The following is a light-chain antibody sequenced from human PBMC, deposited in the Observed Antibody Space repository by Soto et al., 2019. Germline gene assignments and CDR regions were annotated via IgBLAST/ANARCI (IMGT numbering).Light chain of an antibody. CDR1: QSVSSY. CDR3: QQPGKT. J-gene: IGKJ1*01. CDR2: DAS. Sequence: EIVLTQSPANLSLSPGERATLSCRASQSVSSYLAWYQQKPGQAPRLLIYDASNMATGIPARFSGSGSGTYFTLTISSLEPADFAVYYCQQPGKTFGQGTKVEIK. V-gene: IGKV3-11*01.